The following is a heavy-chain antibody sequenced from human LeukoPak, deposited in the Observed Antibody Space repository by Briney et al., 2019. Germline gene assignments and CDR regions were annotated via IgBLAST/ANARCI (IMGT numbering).Heavy chain of an antibody. CDR1: GYTFTSYG. V-gene: IGHV1-18*01. CDR3: ARAPTGYYDSSGYYSSLNPFDP. CDR2: ISAYNGNT. D-gene: IGHD3-22*01. J-gene: IGHJ5*02. Sequence: ASVKVSCKASGYTFTSYGISWVRQAPGQGLEWMGWISAYNGNTNYAQKLQGRVTITADKSTSTAYMELSSLRSEDTAVYYCARAPTGYYDSSGYYSSLNPFDPWGQGTLVTVSS.